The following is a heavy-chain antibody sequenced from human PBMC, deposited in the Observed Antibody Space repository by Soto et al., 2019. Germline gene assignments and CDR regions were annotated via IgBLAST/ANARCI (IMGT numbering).Heavy chain of an antibody. Sequence: GESLKISCKGSGYSFTSYWIGWVRQMPGKGLEWMGFIYPGDSDTRYSPSFQGQVTISADKSISTAYLQWSSLKASDTAMYYCASTALGYCSGGSCYSALGAFDYWGQGTLVTVSS. J-gene: IGHJ4*02. V-gene: IGHV5-51*01. D-gene: IGHD2-15*01. CDR2: IYPGDSDT. CDR1: GYSFTSYW. CDR3: ASTALGYCSGGSCYSALGAFDY.